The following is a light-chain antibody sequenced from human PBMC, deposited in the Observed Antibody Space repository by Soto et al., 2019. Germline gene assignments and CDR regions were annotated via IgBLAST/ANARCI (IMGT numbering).Light chain of an antibody. V-gene: IGKV1-5*03. CDR3: QHYNSYPEA. CDR2: KAS. Sequence: DIQITQSPSTLSGSVGDRVTITCRASQTISSWLAWYPQKPGKAPKLLIYKASTLNSGVPSRFSGSGAGTEFTLTISSLQPDDFETDYCQHYNSYPEAFGQGTKVDIK. CDR1: QTISSW. J-gene: IGKJ1*01.